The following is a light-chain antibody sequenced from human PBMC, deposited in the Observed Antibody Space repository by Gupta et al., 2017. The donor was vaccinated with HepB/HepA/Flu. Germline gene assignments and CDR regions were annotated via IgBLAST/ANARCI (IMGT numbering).Light chain of an antibody. V-gene: IGKV3-20*01. CDR2: GGS. Sequence: EVVLTQSPATLSLSPGESATLSCRASQSVKSDFFVWFQQRPGQTPRLLIYGGSTRATGISDRFSGSGSGTDFTLTIVRIEPEDFAVYYCQQYASLPWTFGQGTRVKI. CDR1: QSVKSDF. CDR3: QQYASLPWT. J-gene: IGKJ1*01.